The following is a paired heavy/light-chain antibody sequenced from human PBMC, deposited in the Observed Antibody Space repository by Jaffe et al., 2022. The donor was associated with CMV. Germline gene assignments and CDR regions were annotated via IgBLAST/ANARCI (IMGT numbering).Light chain of an antibody. J-gene: IGLJ2*01. V-gene: IGLV2-11*01. CDR3: CSYAGNYNLI. Sequence: QSALTQPRSVSGSPGQSATISCTGTSSDVGRYKYVSWYQHHPGKAPKLMIYDVSQRPSGVPDRFSGSKSGNTASLTISGLQAEDEAHYYCCSYAGNYNLIFGGGTELTVL. CDR2: DVS. CDR1: SSDVGRYKY.
Heavy chain of an antibody. CDR3: ATLGYTTGSYGDRFDY. J-gene: IGHJ4*02. CDR1: GGSISSSSYY. Sequence: QLQLQESGPRLVKPSETLSLTCTVSGGSISSSSYYWGWVRQPPGKGLEWIGNIYYTGNTYYNPSLKSRVTLSVDTSKNQFSLKLSSVTASDTAVYYCATLGYTTGSYGDRFDYWGQGTLVPVSS. D-gene: IGHD6-19*01. CDR2: IYYTGNT. V-gene: IGHV4-39*01.